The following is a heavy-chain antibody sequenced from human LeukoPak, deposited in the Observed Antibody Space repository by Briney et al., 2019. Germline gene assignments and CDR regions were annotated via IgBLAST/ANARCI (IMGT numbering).Heavy chain of an antibody. V-gene: IGHV4-59*01. CDR1: GGSIRSYY. CDR3: ARLYCSGGSCYSPHFDY. D-gene: IGHD2-15*01. Sequence: SETLSLTCSVSGGSIRSYYWSWIRQPPGKGLEWIGHIYYSGSTKYNAPLTSRVTISIDTSKNQFSLKVTSVTAADTAVYYCARLYCSGGSCYSPHFDYWGQGTLVTVSS. CDR2: IYYSGST. J-gene: IGHJ4*02.